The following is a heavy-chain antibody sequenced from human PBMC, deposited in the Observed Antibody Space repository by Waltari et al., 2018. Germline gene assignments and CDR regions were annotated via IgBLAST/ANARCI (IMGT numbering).Heavy chain of an antibody. CDR1: GGPISSYY. J-gene: IGHJ5*02. CDR3: AGDMLSSPVYNGFDP. Sequence: QVQLQESGTGLVKPSESLSLTCTVSGGPISSYYWSWIRQPPGKGLEWIGYTYYSGRTNCDPSHNGRVTQAVDTSKNQFSLKLSSVTAADTAVYYCAGDMLSSPVYNGFDPWGQGALVTVSS. V-gene: IGHV4-59*01. CDR2: TYYSGRT. D-gene: IGHD6-6*01.